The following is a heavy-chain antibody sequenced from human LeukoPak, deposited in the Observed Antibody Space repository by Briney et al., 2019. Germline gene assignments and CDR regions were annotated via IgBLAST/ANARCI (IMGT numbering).Heavy chain of an antibody. CDR2: IYYSGST. D-gene: IGHD2-21*02. CDR3: ARAAYCGGDCYWLDY. Sequence: PSETLSLTCTVSGGSISSGGYYWSWIRQPPGKGLEWIGYIYYSGSTNYNPSLKSRVTISVDTSKNQFSLKLSSVTAADTAVYYCARAAYCGGDCYWLDYWGQGTLVTVSS. J-gene: IGHJ4*02. CDR1: GGSISSGGYY. V-gene: IGHV4-61*08.